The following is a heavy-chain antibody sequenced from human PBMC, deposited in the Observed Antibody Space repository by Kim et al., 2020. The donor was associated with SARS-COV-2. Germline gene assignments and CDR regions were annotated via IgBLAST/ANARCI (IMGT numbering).Heavy chain of an antibody. CDR3: AKEGYGSGYFDY. D-gene: IGHD3-10*01. V-gene: IGHV3-9*01. Sequence: GYADTVNGRFTLSRDNAKNSLYLQMNSLRAEDTALYYCAKEGYGSGYFDYWGQGTLVTVSS. J-gene: IGHJ4*02.